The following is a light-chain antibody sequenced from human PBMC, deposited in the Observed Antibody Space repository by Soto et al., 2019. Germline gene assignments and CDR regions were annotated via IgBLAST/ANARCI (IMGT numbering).Light chain of an antibody. J-gene: IGKJ2*01. CDR1: QSVLHTSGSNF. V-gene: IGKV2-28*01. CDR2: LGS. CDR3: RQTLNISST. Sequence: DIVMTQSPLSLAVTPGEPASISCRSSQSVLHTSGSNFVDWYLQKPGQSPQLLIYLGSNRASGVPAKFRGSGSRMDFALEIRRVEAEDLGTYYCRQTLNISSTFGQATRLEL.